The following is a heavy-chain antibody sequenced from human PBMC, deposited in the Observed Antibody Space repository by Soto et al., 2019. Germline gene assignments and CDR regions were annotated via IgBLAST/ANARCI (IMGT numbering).Heavy chain of an antibody. CDR3: ASYVAVAGSNWFDP. CDR1: GYTFTSYG. J-gene: IGHJ5*02. CDR2: ISAYNGNT. Sequence: GASVKVSCKASGYTFTSYGISWVRQAPGQGLEWMGWISAYNGNTNYAQKLQGRVTMTTDTSTSTAYMELSSVTAADTAVYYCASYVAVAGSNWFDPWGQGTLVTVSS. V-gene: IGHV1-18*01. D-gene: IGHD6-19*01.